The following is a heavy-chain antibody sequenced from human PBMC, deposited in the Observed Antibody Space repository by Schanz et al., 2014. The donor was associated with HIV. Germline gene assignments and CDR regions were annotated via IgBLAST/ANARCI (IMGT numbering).Heavy chain of an antibody. CDR1: GYSFTGYY. Sequence: QVQLVQSGAEVEKPGASAKVSCKASGYSFTGYYIHWVRQAPGQGLEWMGWINPTNGKTYYTQKFRGRVTMSRDASINTASLEVNRLMSADTAVFYCARQSPMAEFDSSGHYERPNWFDPWGQGTLVTVSS. CDR3: ARQSPMAEFDSSGHYERPNWFDP. CDR2: INPTNGKT. D-gene: IGHD3-22*01. V-gene: IGHV1-2*02. J-gene: IGHJ5*02.